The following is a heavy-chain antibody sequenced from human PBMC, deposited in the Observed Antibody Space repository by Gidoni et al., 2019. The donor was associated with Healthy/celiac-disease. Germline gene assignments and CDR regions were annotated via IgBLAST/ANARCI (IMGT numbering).Heavy chain of an antibody. D-gene: IGHD6-13*01. V-gene: IGHV4-61*02. J-gene: IGHJ4*02. CDR1: GGSISSGSYY. Sequence: QLQLQESGPGLVKPSQTLSLTCTVSGGSISSGSYYWSWIRQPAGKGLEWIGRIYTSGSTNYNPSLKSRVTISVDTSKNQFSLKLSSVTAADTAVYYCARGIRSSAFDYWGQGTLVTVSS. CDR2: IYTSGST. CDR3: ARGIRSSAFDY.